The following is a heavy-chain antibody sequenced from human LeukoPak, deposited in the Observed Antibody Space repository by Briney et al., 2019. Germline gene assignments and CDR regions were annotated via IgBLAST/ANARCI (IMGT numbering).Heavy chain of an antibody. D-gene: IGHD1-26*01. V-gene: IGHV4-34*01. J-gene: IGHJ4*02. CDR3: TRDRELGF. Sequence: SETLSLTCAVYGGSFSGYYWSWIRQPPGKGLEWIGEINHSGSTNYNPSLKSRVTISGDTSKNQFSLKLSSVTAADTAVYYCTRDRELGFWGQGTLITVSS. CDR1: GGSFSGYY. CDR2: INHSGST.